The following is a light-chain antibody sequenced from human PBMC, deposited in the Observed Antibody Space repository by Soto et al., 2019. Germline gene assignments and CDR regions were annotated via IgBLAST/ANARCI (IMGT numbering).Light chain of an antibody. CDR3: QHYNGYPQT. CDR2: AAS. Sequence: DNQMTQSPSSLSAYVGDSVTITCRATEDISTFLAWFQQKPRKPPKSLIYAASRLQSGFPSRFSGSGSATDFTLAISSLQPEDFGTYYCQHYNGYPQTFGQGTRLEIK. V-gene: IGKV1-16*01. J-gene: IGKJ5*01. CDR1: EDISTF.